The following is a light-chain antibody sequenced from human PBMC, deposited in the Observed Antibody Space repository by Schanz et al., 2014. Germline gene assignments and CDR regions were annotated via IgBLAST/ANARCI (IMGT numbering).Light chain of an antibody. V-gene: IGLV1-44*01. Sequence: QSVLTQPPSASGTPGQRVTISCSGGSSNIGRNTVSWYQYLPGTAPKLLIYSNTLRPSGVPDRFSNSKSGTSASLAISGLQSEDEADYYCAAWDDSLEAYVFGSGTKLTVL. CDR1: SSNIGRNT. CDR3: AAWDDSLEAYV. J-gene: IGLJ1*01. CDR2: SNT.